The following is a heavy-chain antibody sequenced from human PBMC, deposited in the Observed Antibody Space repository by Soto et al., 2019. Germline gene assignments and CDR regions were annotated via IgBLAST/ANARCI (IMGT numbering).Heavy chain of an antibody. CDR2: IYDSGST. J-gene: IGHJ5*02. Sequence: QVQLQESGPGLVKPSETLSLTCTVSGGSISSDYWSWIRQPPGKGLEWIGYIYDSGSTRYNPSLKSRVTMSVDTSKNQFSLKVTSVTAADTAVYYCARLPVKDFDWLPPWFDPWGQGTLVTVSS. CDR1: GGSISSDY. V-gene: IGHV4-59*12. CDR3: ARLPVKDFDWLPPWFDP. D-gene: IGHD3-9*01.